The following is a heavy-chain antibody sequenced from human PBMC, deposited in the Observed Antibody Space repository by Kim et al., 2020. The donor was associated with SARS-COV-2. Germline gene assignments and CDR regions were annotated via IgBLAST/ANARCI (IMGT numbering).Heavy chain of an antibody. CDR3: ARDSYSSSYY. J-gene: IGHJ4*02. Sequence: STCYAYSVKGRFTISRDNSKNTLYLQMNSLRVEDTAVYYCARDSYSSSYYWGQGTLVSVST. V-gene: IGHV3-53*01. CDR2: ST. D-gene: IGHD6-13*01.